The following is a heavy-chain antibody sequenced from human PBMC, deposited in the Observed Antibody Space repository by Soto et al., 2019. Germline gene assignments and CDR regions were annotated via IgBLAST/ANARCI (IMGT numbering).Heavy chain of an antibody. CDR3: ASMNCSGVSCYSVLGPYYYCGMDV. J-gene: IGHJ6*02. V-gene: IGHV1-24*01. CDR2: FDPEDGET. Sequence: ASVKVSCKVSGYTLTELSMHWVRQAPGKGLEWMGGFDPEDGETIYAQKFQGRVTMTEDTSTDTAYMELSSLRSEDTAVYYCASMNCSGVSCYSVLGPYYYCGMDVWGQGTTVTVSS. CDR1: GYTLTELS. D-gene: IGHD2-15*01.